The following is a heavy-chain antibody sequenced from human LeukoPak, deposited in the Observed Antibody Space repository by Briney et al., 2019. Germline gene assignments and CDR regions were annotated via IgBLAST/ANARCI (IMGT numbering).Heavy chain of an antibody. CDR1: GGTFSSYA. D-gene: IGHD1/OR15-1a*01. CDR3: ATKKYRYYYYYMDV. CDR2: IIPIFGTA. J-gene: IGHJ6*03. V-gene: IGHV1-69*13. Sequence: GASVKVSCKASGGTFSSYAISWVRQAPGQGLEWMGGIIPIFGTANYAQKFQGRVTITADESTSTAYMELSSLRSEDTAVYYCATKKYRYYYYYMDVWGKGTTVTVSS.